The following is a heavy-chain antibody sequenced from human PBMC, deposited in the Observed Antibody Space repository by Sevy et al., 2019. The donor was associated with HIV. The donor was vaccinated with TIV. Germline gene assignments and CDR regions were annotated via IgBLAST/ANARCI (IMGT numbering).Heavy chain of an antibody. CDR2: ISYDGSNK. CDR1: GFTFRSHA. CDR3: ARAPGAVIAAGPYDLDY. V-gene: IGHV3-30*04. D-gene: IGHD6-13*01. J-gene: IGHJ4*02. Sequence: GGSLRLSCAASGFTFRSHAMHWVRQAPGKGLEWMTIISYDGSNKNHADSVKGRFTISRDNSKNTLYLQMNSLRPEDTAVYYCARAPGAVIAAGPYDLDYWGQGTLVTVSS.